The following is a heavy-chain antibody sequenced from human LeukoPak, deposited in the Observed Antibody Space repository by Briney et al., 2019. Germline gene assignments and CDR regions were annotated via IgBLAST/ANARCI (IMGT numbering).Heavy chain of an antibody. J-gene: IGHJ4*02. D-gene: IGHD3-22*01. CDR3: ARDPNYYDSSGLRDY. CDR1: GFTFSSYS. V-gene: IGHV3-21*04. Sequence: PGGSLRLSCAASGFTFSSYSMNWVRQAPGKGLEWVSSISSSSSYIYYADSVKGRFPISRDNSKNTLYLQMNSLRAEDTAVYYCARDPNYYDSSGLRDYWGQGTLVTVSS. CDR2: ISSSSSYI.